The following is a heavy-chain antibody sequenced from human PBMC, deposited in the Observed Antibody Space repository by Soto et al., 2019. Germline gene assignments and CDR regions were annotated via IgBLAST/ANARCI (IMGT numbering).Heavy chain of an antibody. D-gene: IGHD3-16*01. V-gene: IGHV3-48*01. CDR3: ARSAPTSDY. Sequence: EVQLVESGGGLVQPGGSLRLSCAASGFTFSSYSMNWVRQAPGKGLEWVSYISSSSSTIYYADSVKGRFTISRDNAKNSLYLQMNRLRAEDTAVYYCARSAPTSDYWGQGTLVTVSS. CDR2: ISSSSSTI. J-gene: IGHJ4*02. CDR1: GFTFSSYS.